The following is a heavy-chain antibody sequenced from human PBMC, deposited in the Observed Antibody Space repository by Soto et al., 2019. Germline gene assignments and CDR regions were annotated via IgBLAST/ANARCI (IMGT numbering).Heavy chain of an antibody. D-gene: IGHD2-15*01. Sequence: QVQLVQAGAEVKKPGASVKVSCKASGYTFTSYDINWVRQATGQGLEWMGWMNPNSGNTGYAQKFQGRVTMTRNTSISTAYMELSSLRSEDTAVYYCASLALGYCSGGSCNPPYFDYWDQGTLVTVSS. CDR2: MNPNSGNT. CDR1: GYTFTSYD. CDR3: ASLALGYCSGGSCNPPYFDY. J-gene: IGHJ4*02. V-gene: IGHV1-8*01.